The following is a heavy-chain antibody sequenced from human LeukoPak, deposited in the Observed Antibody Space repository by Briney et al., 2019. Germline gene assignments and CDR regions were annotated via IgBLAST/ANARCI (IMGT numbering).Heavy chain of an antibody. CDR3: ARGVSDQS. Sequence: SETLSLTCAVYGGSSNGYYWSWIRQFPGKGLEWIGEINHSGSTNYNPSLKSRVTISIDTSKNQFSLKLSSVTAADTAVYYGARGVSDQSWGQGTLVTVSS. CDR2: INHSGST. CDR1: GGSSNGYY. V-gene: IGHV4-34*01. J-gene: IGHJ5*02.